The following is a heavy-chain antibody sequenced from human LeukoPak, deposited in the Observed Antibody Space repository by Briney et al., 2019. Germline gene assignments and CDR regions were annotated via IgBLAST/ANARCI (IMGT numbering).Heavy chain of an antibody. V-gene: IGHV3-30*18. CDR2: ISYDGSNK. Sequence: GGSLRLSCAASGFTFSSYGMHWVRQAPGKGLEWVAVISYDGSNKYYADSVKGRFTISRDNSKNTLYLQMNSLGAEDTAVYYCAKAVTGYYYYYGMDVWGQGTTVTVSS. J-gene: IGHJ6*02. CDR1: GFTFSSYG. D-gene: IGHD4-4*01. CDR3: AKAVTGYYYYYGMDV.